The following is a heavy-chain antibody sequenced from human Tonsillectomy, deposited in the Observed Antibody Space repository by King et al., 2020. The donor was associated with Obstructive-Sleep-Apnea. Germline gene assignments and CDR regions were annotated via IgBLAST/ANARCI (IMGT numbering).Heavy chain of an antibody. CDR1: GGSISSSSYY. V-gene: IGHV4-39*07. Sequence: QLQESGPGLVKPSETLSLTCTVSGGSISSSSYYWGWIRQPPGKGLEWIGRIYYSGTTYYNPSLNSRVTISLDTSKNQFSLKLNSVTATDTAVYYCARGTWAPVWGQGTLVTVSS. CDR2: IYYSGTT. CDR3: ARGTWAPV. J-gene: IGHJ4*02. D-gene: IGHD1/OR15-1a*01.